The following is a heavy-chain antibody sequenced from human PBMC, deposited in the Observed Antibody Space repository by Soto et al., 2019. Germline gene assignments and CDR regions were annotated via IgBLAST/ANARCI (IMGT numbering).Heavy chain of an antibody. J-gene: IGHJ6*03. D-gene: IGHD3-10*01. V-gene: IGHV4-39*02. CDR3: ARDGGYDQGWGDYYYIDV. CDR1: GGSISSSSYY. Sequence: SETLSLTCTVSGGSISSSSYYWGWIRQPPGKGREWIGSIFYSESTYYNPSLKSRVTISVDTSKTQFSLKLSFVTAADTVVYYCARDGGYDQGWGDYYYIDVWGKGTTVTVSS. CDR2: IFYSEST.